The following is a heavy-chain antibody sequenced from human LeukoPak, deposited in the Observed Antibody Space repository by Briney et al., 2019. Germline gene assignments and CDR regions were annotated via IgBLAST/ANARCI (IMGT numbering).Heavy chain of an antibody. CDR3: STVGPSGSHYPLDS. V-gene: IGHV3-15*01. J-gene: IGHJ4*02. Sequence: NPGGSLRLSCAASGFTFINAWMSWVRQAPGKGLEWVGRIKSNTDGGTADHATPVKGRFIISRDDSKNTLYLQMNSLKTEHAAVYYCSTVGPSGSHYPLDSWGQGSLVTVCS. CDR1: GFTFINAW. CDR2: IKSNTDGGTA. D-gene: IGHD3-10*01.